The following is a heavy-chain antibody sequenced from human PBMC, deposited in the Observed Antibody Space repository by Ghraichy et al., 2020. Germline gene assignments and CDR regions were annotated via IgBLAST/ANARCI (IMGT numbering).Heavy chain of an antibody. D-gene: IGHD4-17*01. V-gene: IGHV3-23*01. CDR1: GFIFSSYA. Sequence: GESLNISCAASGFIFSSYAMNWVRQAPGKGLEWVSVISGSGGSTYYADSVKGRFTISRDNSKNTLYLQMNSLRAEDTAAYYCAKDLYGDYVSDYWGQGTQVTVSS. J-gene: IGHJ4*02. CDR3: AKDLYGDYVSDY. CDR2: ISGSGGST.